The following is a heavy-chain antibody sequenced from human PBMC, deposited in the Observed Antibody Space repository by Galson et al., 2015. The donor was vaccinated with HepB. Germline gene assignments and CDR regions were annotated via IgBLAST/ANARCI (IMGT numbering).Heavy chain of an antibody. D-gene: IGHD3-3*02. Sequence: SETLSLTCAVYGGSFSGYYWSWIRQPPGKGLEWIGEINHSGSTNYNPSLKSRVTISVDTSKNQFSLKLSSVTAADTAVYYCARGRHDHFWSGYPKSSYYGMDVWGQGTTVTVSS. CDR3: ARGRHDHFWSGYPKSSYYGMDV. J-gene: IGHJ6*02. CDR1: GGSFSGYY. CDR2: INHSGST. V-gene: IGHV4-34*01.